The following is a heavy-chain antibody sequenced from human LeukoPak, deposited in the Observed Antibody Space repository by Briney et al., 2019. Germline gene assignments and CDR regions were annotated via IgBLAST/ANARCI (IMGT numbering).Heavy chain of an antibody. CDR2: INPNSGGT. D-gene: IGHD2-2*01. Sequence: ASVKVSCKASGYTFTGYYMHWVRQAAGQGFEWMGWINPNSGGTNYAQKFQGRVTMTRDTSISTAHMELSRLRSDDTAVYYCARANPLYCSSTTCLFDYWGQGTLVTVSS. CDR3: ARANPLYCSSTTCLFDY. V-gene: IGHV1-2*02. CDR1: GYTFTGYY. J-gene: IGHJ4*02.